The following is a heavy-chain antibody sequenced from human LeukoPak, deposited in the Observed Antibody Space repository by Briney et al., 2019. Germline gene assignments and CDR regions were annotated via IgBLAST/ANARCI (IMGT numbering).Heavy chain of an antibody. D-gene: IGHD6-13*01. CDR1: GFTFSSYG. CDR3: ARDSSSWLNFDL. V-gene: IGHV3-33*01. J-gene: IGHJ2*01. Sequence: GGSLRLSCAASGFTFSSYGMHWVRQAPGKGLEWVAVIWYDGSNKYYADSVKGRFTISRDNSKNTLYLQMNSLRAEDTAVHYCARDSSSWLNFDLWGRGTLVTVSS. CDR2: IWYDGSNK.